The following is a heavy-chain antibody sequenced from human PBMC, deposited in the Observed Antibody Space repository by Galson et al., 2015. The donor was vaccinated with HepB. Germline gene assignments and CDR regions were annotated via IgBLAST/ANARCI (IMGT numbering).Heavy chain of an antibody. Sequence: SLRLSCAASTFTFSDYEMHWVRQAPGKGLEWVSFISFSGTTIYYADSVKGRFTISRDNAKNSLYLRMNSLRAEDTAIYYCARYSGGNSRCVDLWGRGTLVTVSS. V-gene: IGHV3-48*03. CDR3: ARYSGGNSRCVDL. CDR2: ISFSGTTI. CDR1: TFTFSDYE. D-gene: IGHD4-23*01. J-gene: IGHJ2*01.